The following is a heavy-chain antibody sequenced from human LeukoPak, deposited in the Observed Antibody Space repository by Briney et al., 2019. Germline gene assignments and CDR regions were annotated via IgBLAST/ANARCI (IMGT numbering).Heavy chain of an antibody. CDR1: GYSFTSYW. CDR3: ARTDYYDSSGYYLVAFDI. V-gene: IGHV5-51*01. Sequence: GESVKISCKGSGYSFTSYWIGWVRQMPGKGLEGMGIIYPGDSDTRYSPSFQGQVPISADKSISTAYLQWSSLNASDTAMYYCARTDYYDSSGYYLVAFDIWGQGTMVTVSS. CDR2: IYPGDSDT. D-gene: IGHD3-22*01. J-gene: IGHJ3*02.